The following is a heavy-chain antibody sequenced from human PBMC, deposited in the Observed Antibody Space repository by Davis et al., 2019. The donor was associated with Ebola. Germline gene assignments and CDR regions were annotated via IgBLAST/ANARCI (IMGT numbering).Heavy chain of an antibody. CDR2: IKQDGSEK. Sequence: GESLKISCAASGFTFSSYWMSWVRQAPGKGLEWVANIKQDGSEKYYVDSVKGRFTISRDNAKNSLYLQMNSLRAEDTAVYYCARYVSGADYYDSSGYSQYFQHWGQGTLVTVSS. D-gene: IGHD3-22*01. CDR3: ARYVSGADYYDSSGYSQYFQH. CDR1: GFTFSSYW. V-gene: IGHV3-7*03. J-gene: IGHJ1*01.